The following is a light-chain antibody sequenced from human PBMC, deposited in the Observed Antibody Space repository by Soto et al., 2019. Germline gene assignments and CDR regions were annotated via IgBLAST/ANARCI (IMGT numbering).Light chain of an antibody. J-gene: IGKJ1*01. Sequence: DIQMTQSPFSLSASVGDRVTITCRASQSITTYLNWYQQKPRKAPKLLIYSASTLQSGVPSRFSGRRSGTDFTLTISSLQPEDFATYYCQQSYSSPPTFGQGTKVDIK. V-gene: IGKV1-39*01. CDR2: SAS. CDR3: QQSYSSPPT. CDR1: QSITTY.